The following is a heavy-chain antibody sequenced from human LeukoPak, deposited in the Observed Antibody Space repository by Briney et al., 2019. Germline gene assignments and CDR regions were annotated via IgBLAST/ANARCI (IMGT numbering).Heavy chain of an antibody. D-gene: IGHD3-10*01. CDR3: AKEGIWSGELLPRGLDY. CDR2: ISGSGGST. V-gene: IGHV3-23*01. Sequence: GGSLRLSCAASGFTFSSYAMSWVRQAPGKGLEWVSAISGSGGSTYYADSVKGRFTISRDNSKNTLYLQMNSLRAEDTAVYYCAKEGIWSGELLPRGLDYWGQGTLVTVSS. J-gene: IGHJ4*02. CDR1: GFTFSSYA.